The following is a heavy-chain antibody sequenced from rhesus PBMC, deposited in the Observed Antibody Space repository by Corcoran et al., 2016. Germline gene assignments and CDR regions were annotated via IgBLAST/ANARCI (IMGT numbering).Heavy chain of an antibody. J-gene: IGHJ4*01. CDR1: GGSISSSYYY. CDR3: ARDLRNIWTGYYAGYDY. V-gene: IGHV4-122*01. D-gene: IGHD3-3*01. CDR2: ICYRRAP. Sequence: QVQLQESGPGLVKPSETLSLTCAVSGGSISSSYYYWSWIRQAPGKGLEWIGYICYRRAPPYNPSLKSRVTIARDTSKNQFSLKLSSVTAADTAVYYCARDLRNIWTGYYAGYDYWGQGVLVTVSS.